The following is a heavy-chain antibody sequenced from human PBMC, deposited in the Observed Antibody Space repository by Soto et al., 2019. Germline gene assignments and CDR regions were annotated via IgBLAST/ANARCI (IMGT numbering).Heavy chain of an antibody. V-gene: IGHV4-4*02. Sequence: QVQLQESGPGLVRPSGTVSLTCAVSGVSISRDNWWSWVRQPPGKALEWIGEIHHSGSTNYNPSLKSPVTMSVVPSKDLFSLTLNSVTAAATAFYYCARDQGSHPGDWGQGTLVSVSS. D-gene: IGHD6-13*01. CDR2: IHHSGST. CDR3: ARDQGSHPGD. CDR1: GVSISRDNW. J-gene: IGHJ4*02.